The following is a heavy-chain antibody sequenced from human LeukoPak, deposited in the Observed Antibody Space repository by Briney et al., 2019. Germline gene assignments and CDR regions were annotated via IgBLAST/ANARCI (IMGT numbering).Heavy chain of an antibody. CDR3: ARDMVGIVAAYYFDY. D-gene: IGHD5-12*01. Sequence: GGSLRLSCAASGFTFSSYSMNWVRQAPGKGLEWVAVISYDGSNKYYADSVKGRFTISRDNSKNTLYLQMNSLRAEDTAVYYCARDMVGIVAAYYFDYWGQGTLVTVSS. CDR1: GFTFSSYS. V-gene: IGHV3-30*05. CDR2: ISYDGSNK. J-gene: IGHJ4*02.